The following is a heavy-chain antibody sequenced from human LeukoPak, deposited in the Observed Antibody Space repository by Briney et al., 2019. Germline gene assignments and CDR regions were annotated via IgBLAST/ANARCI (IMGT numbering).Heavy chain of an antibody. V-gene: IGHV4-59*01. CDR3: ARDFGDLWYFDL. CDR2: IYYSGST. Sequence: PSETLSLTCTVSGGSISSYYWSWIRQPPGKGLEWIGYIYYSGSTNYNPSLKSRVTISVDTSKNQFSLKLSSVTAADTAVYYCARDFGDLWYFDLWGRGTLVTVSS. J-gene: IGHJ2*01. D-gene: IGHD3-10*01. CDR1: GGSISSYY.